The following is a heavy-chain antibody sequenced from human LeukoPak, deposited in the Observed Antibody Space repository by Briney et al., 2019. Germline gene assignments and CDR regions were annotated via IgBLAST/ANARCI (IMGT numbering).Heavy chain of an antibody. Sequence: PSETLSLTCAVYGGSFSGYYWSWIRQPPGKGLEWIGEINHSGSTNYNPSLKSRVTISVDTSKNQFSLKLSSVTAADTAVYYCAREDCGSTSCYSQMYNWFDPWGQGTLVTVSS. CDR2: INHSGST. CDR1: GGSFSGYY. J-gene: IGHJ5*02. D-gene: IGHD2-2*02. CDR3: AREDCGSTSCYSQMYNWFDP. V-gene: IGHV4-34*01.